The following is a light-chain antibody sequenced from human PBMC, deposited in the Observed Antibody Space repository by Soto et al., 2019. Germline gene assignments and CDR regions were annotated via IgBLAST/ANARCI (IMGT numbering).Light chain of an antibody. CDR3: GSYTSSSTLV. Sequence: QSALTQPASVSGSPGQSITISCIGTSSDVGGYNYVSWYQQHPGKAPKLMIYEVSNRPSGVSNRFSGSKSGNTASLTISGLQAEDEADYYCGSYTSSSTLVFGGGTKLTVL. V-gene: IGLV2-14*01. CDR2: EVS. CDR1: SSDVGGYNY. J-gene: IGLJ3*02.